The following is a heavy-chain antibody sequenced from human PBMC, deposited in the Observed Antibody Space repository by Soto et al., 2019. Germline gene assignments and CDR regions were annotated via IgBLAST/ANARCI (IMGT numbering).Heavy chain of an antibody. D-gene: IGHD6-19*01. V-gene: IGHV4-34*01. Sequence: XGTLSLTCAVYGGSFSGYYWSWIRQPPGKGLEWIGEINHSGSTNYNPSLKSRVTISVDTSKNQFSLKLSSVTAADTAVYYCARLPSIAVAGHTDYFDYWGQGTLVTVSS. CDR1: GGSFSGYY. J-gene: IGHJ4*02. CDR3: ARLPSIAVAGHTDYFDY. CDR2: INHSGST.